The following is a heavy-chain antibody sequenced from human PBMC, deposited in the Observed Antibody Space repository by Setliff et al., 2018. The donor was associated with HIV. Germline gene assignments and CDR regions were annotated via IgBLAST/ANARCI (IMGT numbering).Heavy chain of an antibody. Sequence: PSETLSLTCTVSGGSISSSSYYWGWIRQPPGKGLEWIGSIYQSGSTYYNPSLKSRVTISVDTSKNQFSLKLSSVTAADTAVYYCARGRLTICGVVIIPNYFDYWGQGTLVTVSS. J-gene: IGHJ4*02. CDR2: IYQSGST. V-gene: IGHV4-39*07. D-gene: IGHD3-3*01. CDR3: ARGRLTICGVVIIPNYFDY. CDR1: GGSISSSSYY.